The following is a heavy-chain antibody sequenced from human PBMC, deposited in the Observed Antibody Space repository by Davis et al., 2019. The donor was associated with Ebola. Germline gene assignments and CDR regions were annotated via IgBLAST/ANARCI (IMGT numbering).Heavy chain of an antibody. CDR3: ARDKRYTFDY. V-gene: IGHV3-30*14. D-gene: IGHD1-1*01. J-gene: IGHJ4*02. CDR2: ISYDGDNS. CDR1: EFTFTTYV. Sequence: PGGFLRLSCAASEFTFTTYVMHWVRQAPGKGLEWVAVISYDGDNSYYADSVKGRFTISRDNSKNTLYLQMNSLRAEDTAVYYCARDKRYTFDYWGQGTLVTVSS.